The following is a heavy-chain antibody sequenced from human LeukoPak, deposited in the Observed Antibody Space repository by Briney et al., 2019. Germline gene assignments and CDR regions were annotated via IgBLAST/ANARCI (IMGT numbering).Heavy chain of an antibody. Sequence: GGSLRLSCVASGFTFSSYSMNWVRQAPGKGLEWISYITSSSNSIYYADSVKGRFTISRDNAKNSLYLQMNSLRAEDTAVYYCARAKDPWTPKHFQHWGQGTLVTVSS. CDR3: ARAKDPWTPKHFQH. CDR2: ITSSSNSI. V-gene: IGHV3-48*01. J-gene: IGHJ1*01. CDR1: GFTFSSYS. D-gene: IGHD3/OR15-3a*01.